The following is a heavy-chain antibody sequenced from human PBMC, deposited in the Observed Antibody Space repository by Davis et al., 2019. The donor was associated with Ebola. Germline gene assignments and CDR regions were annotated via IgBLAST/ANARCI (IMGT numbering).Heavy chain of an antibody. Sequence: GGSLRLSCAASGFTFSSYWMSWVRQAPGKGLEWVANIKQDGSEKYYVDSVKGRFTISRDNAKNSLYLQMNSLRAEDTAVYYCARDLPTITIFGGDRGQGTLVTVSS. J-gene: IGHJ4*02. CDR3: ARDLPTITIFGGD. D-gene: IGHD3-3*01. CDR1: GFTFSSYW. CDR2: IKQDGSEK. V-gene: IGHV3-7*03.